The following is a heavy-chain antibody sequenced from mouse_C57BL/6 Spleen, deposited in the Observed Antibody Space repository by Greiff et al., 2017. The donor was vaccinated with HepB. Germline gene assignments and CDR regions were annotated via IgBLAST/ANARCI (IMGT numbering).Heavy chain of an antibody. Sequence: EVKLQQSGPELVKPGASVKISCKASGYTFTDYYMNWVKQSHGKSLEWIGDINPNNGGTSYNQKFKGKATLTVDKSSSTAYMELRSLTSEDSAVYYCAPIPPYAMDYWGQGTSVTVSS. CDR2: INPNNGGT. V-gene: IGHV1-26*01. CDR1: GYTFTDYY. CDR3: APIPPYAMDY. D-gene: IGHD5-1-1*01. J-gene: IGHJ4*01.